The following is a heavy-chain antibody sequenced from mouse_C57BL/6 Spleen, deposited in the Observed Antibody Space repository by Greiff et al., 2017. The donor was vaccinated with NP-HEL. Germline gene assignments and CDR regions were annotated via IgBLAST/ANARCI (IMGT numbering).Heavy chain of an antibody. D-gene: IGHD1-1*01. J-gene: IGHJ1*03. Sequence: EVHLVESGAELVKPGASVKLSCTASGFNITDYYMHWVKQRTEQGLEWIGRIDPEDGETKYAPKFQGKATITADTSSNTAYLQLSSLTSEDTAVYYCARWDYYGSSYDWYFDVWGTGTTVTVSS. V-gene: IGHV14-2*01. CDR1: GFNITDYY. CDR3: ARWDYYGSSYDWYFDV. CDR2: IDPEDGET.